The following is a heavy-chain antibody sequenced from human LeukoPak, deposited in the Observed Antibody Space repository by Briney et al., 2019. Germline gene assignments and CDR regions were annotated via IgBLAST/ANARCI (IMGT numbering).Heavy chain of an antibody. CDR2: IYYSGST. Sequence: MSSETLSLTCTVSGGSISSYYWSWIRRPPGKGLEWIGYIYYSGSTNYNPSLKSRVTISVDTSKNQFSLRLSSVAAADTAVYYCARVTGYVMEDYFDYWGQGTLVTVSS. J-gene: IGHJ4*02. D-gene: IGHD6-13*01. CDR1: GGSISSYY. V-gene: IGHV4-59*01. CDR3: ARVTGYVMEDYFDY.